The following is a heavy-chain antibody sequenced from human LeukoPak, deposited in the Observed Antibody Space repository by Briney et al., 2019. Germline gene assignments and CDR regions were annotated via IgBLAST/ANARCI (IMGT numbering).Heavy chain of an antibody. Sequence: SETLSLTCTVSGGSISSGDYYWSWIRQPPGKGLEWIGYIYYSGSTYYNPSLKSRGIISVDTSKNQFSLKLSSVTAADTAVYYCGRETTYFGGGYRGQGTLVTVSS. J-gene: IGHJ4*02. D-gene: IGHD4-17*01. V-gene: IGHV4-30-4*01. CDR2: IYYSGST. CDR1: GGSISSGDYY. CDR3: GRETTYFGGGY.